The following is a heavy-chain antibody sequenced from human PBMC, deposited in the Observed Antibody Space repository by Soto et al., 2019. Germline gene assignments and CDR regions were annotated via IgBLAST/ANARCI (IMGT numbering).Heavy chain of an antibody. CDR1: GFPFSFYG. CDR3: ARDDAFDNENGFDM. J-gene: IGHJ3*02. Sequence: GGSLRLSCAVSGFPFSFYGFHWVRQSPGKGLEWLGVIVSDGSAIYHADSSEGRFFISRDNSKDILYLQMNSLRVEDTAVYYCARDDAFDNENGFDMWGQGTMVTVSS. CDR2: IVSDGSAI. V-gene: IGHV3-33*01. D-gene: IGHD3-3*02.